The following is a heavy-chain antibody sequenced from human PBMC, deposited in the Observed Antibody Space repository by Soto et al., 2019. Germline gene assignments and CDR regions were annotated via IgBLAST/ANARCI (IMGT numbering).Heavy chain of an antibody. CDR1: GFTFSSYS. CDR2: ISSSSSTI. Sequence: EVQLVESGGGLVQTGGSLRLSCAASGFTFSSYSMNWVRQAPGKGLEWVSYISSSSSTIYYADSVKGRFTISRDNAKNSLYLQMNGLRDEDTAVYYCARDGLTVTTPYFDYWGQGNLVTVSS. D-gene: IGHD4-17*01. V-gene: IGHV3-48*02. CDR3: ARDGLTVTTPYFDY. J-gene: IGHJ4*02.